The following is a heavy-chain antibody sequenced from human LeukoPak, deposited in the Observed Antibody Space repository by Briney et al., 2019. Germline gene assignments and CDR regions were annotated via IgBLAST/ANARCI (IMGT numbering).Heavy chain of an antibody. V-gene: IGHV4-38-2*02. D-gene: IGHD4-23*01. CDR2: FYHSVST. CDR3: ARDMRGGNSYYFDS. CDR1: GNSINRGYY. Sequence: SETLSLTCTVSGNSINRGYYWGWIRQPPGKGLEWIGSFYHSVSTYYNPSLKSRVTISVDPSKNQFSLKLSPVTAADTAVYYCARDMRGGNSYYFDSWGQGTLVTVSS. J-gene: IGHJ4*02.